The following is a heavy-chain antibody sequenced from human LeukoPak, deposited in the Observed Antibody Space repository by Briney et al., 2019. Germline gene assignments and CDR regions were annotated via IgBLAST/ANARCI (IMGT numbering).Heavy chain of an antibody. CDR2: ISSTSSSI. CDR3: ARTATDTGEFDY. Sequence: PRGSLRLSCAASGFTFSSYSMNWVRQAPGKGLEWLSYISSTSSSIYYADSVKGRFTISRDDAKNSLYLQMNSLRAEDTAVYYCARTATDTGEFDYWGQGTLVTVSS. D-gene: IGHD6-13*01. V-gene: IGHV3-21*05. J-gene: IGHJ4*02. CDR1: GFTFSSYS.